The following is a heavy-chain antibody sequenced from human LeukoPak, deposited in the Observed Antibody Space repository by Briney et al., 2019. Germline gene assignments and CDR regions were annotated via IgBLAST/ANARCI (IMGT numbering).Heavy chain of an antibody. J-gene: IGHJ4*02. CDR1: GFTVSSNY. V-gene: IGHV3-66*01. D-gene: IGHD1-26*01. CDR2: IYSDGTI. Sequence: PGGSLRLSCAASGFTVSSNYMSWVRQVLGKGLEWVSVIYSDGTISYADSVKGRFTISRDNSENTLYLQMNSLRVEDTAVYYCARISGSYLNYWGQGTLVTVSS. CDR3: ARISGSYLNY.